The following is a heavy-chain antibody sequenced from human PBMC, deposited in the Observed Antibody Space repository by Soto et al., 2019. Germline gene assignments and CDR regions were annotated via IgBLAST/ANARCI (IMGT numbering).Heavy chain of an antibody. V-gene: IGHV4-39*01. CDR3: ARHWIAGSSIP. CDR1: GDSISSSSQY. D-gene: IGHD2-21*01. CDR2: IHYSGTS. Sequence: SETLSLTCSVSGDSISSSSQYWGWIRQPPGKGLEWIGSIHYSGTSYYNPSLKSRVTIFVDTSKNQLSLKLSSVTAADTAVYYCARHWIAGSSIPWGQGTLVTVSP. J-gene: IGHJ5*02.